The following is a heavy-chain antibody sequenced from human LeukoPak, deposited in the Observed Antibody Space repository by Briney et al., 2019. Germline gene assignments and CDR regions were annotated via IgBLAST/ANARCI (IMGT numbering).Heavy chain of an antibody. V-gene: IGHV3-21*01. CDR2: ISSSSSYI. D-gene: IGHD6-13*01. CDR3: ARDNRVGSSWFYDPDAFDI. Sequence: GGSLRLSCAASGFTFSSYSMNWVRQAPGKGLEWVSSISSSSSYIYYADSVKGRFTISRDNAKNSLYLQMNSLRAEDTAVYYCARDNRVGSSWFYDPDAFDIWGQGTMVTVSS. CDR1: GFTFSSYS. J-gene: IGHJ3*02.